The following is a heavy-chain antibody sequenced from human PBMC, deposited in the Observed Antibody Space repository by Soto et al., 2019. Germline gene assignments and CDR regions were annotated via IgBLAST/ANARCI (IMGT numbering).Heavy chain of an antibody. J-gene: IGHJ5*01. CDR2: TYYRSKWST. D-gene: IGHD1-26*01. CDR3: TRALSGSYDS. CDR1: GDTVSSQSAA. V-gene: IGHV6-1*01. Sequence: TXSLTCAISGDTVSSQSAAWNWIRQSPSRGLEWLGRTYYRSKWSTDYAVSVKSRITINPDTSKNQFSLQLNSVTPEDTAVYYCTRALSGSYDSWGQGTLVTVSS.